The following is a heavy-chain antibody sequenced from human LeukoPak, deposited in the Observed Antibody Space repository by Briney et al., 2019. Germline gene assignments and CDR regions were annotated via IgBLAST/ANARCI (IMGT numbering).Heavy chain of an antibody. CDR2: IYHTGST. CDR1: GYSISSGYY. D-gene: IGHD6-13*01. Sequence: SETLSLTCTVSGYSISSGYYWGWIRQPPGKGLEWIGSIYHTGSTNYNPSLKSRVTISVDTSKNQFSLKLSSVTAADTAVYYCASMIAAAPYNWFDPWGQGTLVTVSS. CDR3: ASMIAAAPYNWFDP. V-gene: IGHV4-38-2*02. J-gene: IGHJ5*02.